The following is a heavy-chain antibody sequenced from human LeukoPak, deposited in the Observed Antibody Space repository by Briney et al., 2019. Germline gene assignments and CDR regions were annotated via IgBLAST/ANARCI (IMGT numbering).Heavy chain of an antibody. D-gene: IGHD6-6*01. V-gene: IGHV4-34*01. CDR2: IYYSGST. CDR3: ARLEYSSSY. CDR1: GGSFSGYY. J-gene: IGHJ4*02. Sequence: SETLSLTCAVYGGSFSGYYWSWIRQPPGKGLEWIGSIYYSGSTYYNPSLKSRVTISVDTSKNQFSLKLSSVTVADTAVYYCARLEYSSSYWGQGTLVTVSS.